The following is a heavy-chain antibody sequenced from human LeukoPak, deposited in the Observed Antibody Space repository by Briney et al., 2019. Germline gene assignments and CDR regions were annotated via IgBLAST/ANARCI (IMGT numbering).Heavy chain of an antibody. D-gene: IGHD2-8*01. J-gene: IGHJ4*02. CDR2: IRFDGTYE. Sequence: GGSLRLSCAASGFTFSSYGMHWVRQAPGKGLEWVALIRFDGTYEYYADSVKGRFTISRDNSNKTLYLQMNSLRAEDTAVYYCARDRSWGVWAYYFDYWGQGTLVTVSS. CDR3: ARDRSWGVWAYYFDY. CDR1: GFTFSSYG. V-gene: IGHV3-33*01.